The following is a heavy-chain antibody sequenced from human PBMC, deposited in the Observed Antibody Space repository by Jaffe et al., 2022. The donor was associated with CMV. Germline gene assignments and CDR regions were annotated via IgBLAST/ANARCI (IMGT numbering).Heavy chain of an antibody. V-gene: IGHV2-5*01. CDR2: IYWNDDK. Sequence: QITLKESGPTLVKPTQTLTLTCTFSGFSLSTSGVGVGWIRQPPGKALEWLALIYWNDDKRYSPSLKSRLTITKDTSKNQVVLTMTNMDPVDTATYYCAHTPMIVATFDYWGQGTLVTVSS. D-gene: IGHD3-22*01. J-gene: IGHJ4*02. CDR3: AHTPMIVATFDY. CDR1: GFSLSTSGVG.